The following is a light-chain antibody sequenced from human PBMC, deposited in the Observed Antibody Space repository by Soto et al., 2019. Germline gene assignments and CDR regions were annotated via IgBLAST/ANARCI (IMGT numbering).Light chain of an antibody. Sequence: EIVLTQSPGTLSLSPGERATLSCRASQSVSSSYLAWYQQKPGQAPRLLIYAASSRATGIPDRFSGSGSGTDFTLTICGLGPDVFSVYYCQRYGSALYTFGQATKLEIK. J-gene: IGKJ2*01. CDR2: AAS. V-gene: IGKV3-20*01. CDR3: QRYGSALYT. CDR1: QSVSSSY.